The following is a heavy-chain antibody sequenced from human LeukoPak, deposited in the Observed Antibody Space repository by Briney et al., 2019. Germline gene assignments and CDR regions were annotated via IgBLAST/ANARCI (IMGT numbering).Heavy chain of an antibody. Sequence: PSETLSLTCAVYGGSFSGYYWSWIRQPPGKGLEWIGEITHSGSTNYNPSLKSRVTISVDTAKNQFSLKLSSVTAADTAVYYCARQVWAYCGGDCYSHWFDPWGQGTLVTVSS. D-gene: IGHD2-21*02. J-gene: IGHJ5*02. CDR1: GGSFSGYY. V-gene: IGHV4-34*01. CDR2: ITHSGST. CDR3: ARQVWAYCGGDCYSHWFDP.